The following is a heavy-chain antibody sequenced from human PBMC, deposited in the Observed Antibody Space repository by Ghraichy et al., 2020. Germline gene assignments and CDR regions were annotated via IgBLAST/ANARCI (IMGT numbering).Heavy chain of an antibody. V-gene: IGHV3-23*01. J-gene: IGHJ4*02. D-gene: IGHD1-20*01. Sequence: GESLNISCAASGFTFSSYAMSWVRQAPGKGLEWVSAISGSGGSTYYADSVKGRFTISRDNSKNTLYLQMNSLRAEDTAVYYCVKEPSLIITGIGDYWGQGTLVTVSS. CDR1: GFTFSSYA. CDR3: VKEPSLIITGIGDY. CDR2: ISGSGGST.